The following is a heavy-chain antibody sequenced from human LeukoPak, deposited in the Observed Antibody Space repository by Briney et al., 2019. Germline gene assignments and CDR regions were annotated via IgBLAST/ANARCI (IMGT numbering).Heavy chain of an antibody. J-gene: IGHJ4*02. CDR3: ASGYSYGYAPNFDY. Sequence: GASVKVSCKASGYTFTSYGISWVRQAPGQGLEWMGGIIPIFGTANYAQKFQGRVTITADESTSTAYMELSSLRSEDTAVYYCASGYSYGYAPNFDYWGQGTLVTVSS. V-gene: IGHV1-69*13. D-gene: IGHD5-18*01. CDR1: GYTFTSYG. CDR2: IIPIFGTA.